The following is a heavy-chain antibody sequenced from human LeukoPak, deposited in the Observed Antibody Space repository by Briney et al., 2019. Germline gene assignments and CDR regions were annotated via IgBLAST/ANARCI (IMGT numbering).Heavy chain of an antibody. CDR2: IRNKANSYAT. D-gene: IGHD6-6*01. V-gene: IGHV3-73*01. CDR3: TRYSSSDNWFDP. CDR1: GFTFSGSA. Sequence: GGSLRLSCAASGFTFSGSAMHWVRQASGKGLEWVGRIRNKANSYATAYTASVKGRFTISRDDSKNTAYLQMNSLKTEDTAVYYCTRYSSSDNWFDPLGQGTLVTVSS. J-gene: IGHJ5*02.